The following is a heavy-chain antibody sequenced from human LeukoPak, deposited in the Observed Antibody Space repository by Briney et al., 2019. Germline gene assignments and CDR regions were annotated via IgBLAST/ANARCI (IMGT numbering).Heavy chain of an antibody. CDR2: INPSGGST. D-gene: IGHD2-2*01. Sequence: ASVKVSCKASGYTFTSCYMHWVRQAPGQGLEWMGIINPSGGSTSYAQKFQGRVTMTRDMSTSTVYMELSSLRSEDTAVYYCARGRPVPAAMGWYFDLWGRGTLVTVSS. V-gene: IGHV1-46*01. J-gene: IGHJ2*01. CDR3: ARGRPVPAAMGWYFDL. CDR1: GYTFTSCY.